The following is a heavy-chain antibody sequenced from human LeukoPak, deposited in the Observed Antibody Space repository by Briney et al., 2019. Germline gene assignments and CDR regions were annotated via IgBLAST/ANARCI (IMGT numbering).Heavy chain of an antibody. Sequence: SETLSLTCTFAGACISSHYWSGIRQPPGKGLEWIGYISYSGNSDYNPSLKSRVTISVDTSKNQLSLRMASVTAADTAVYYCARAGGDTTSSQDLDFWGQGTLVTVSS. CDR3: ARAGGDTTSSQDLDF. J-gene: IGHJ4*02. D-gene: IGHD6-6*01. V-gene: IGHV4-59*11. CDR1: GACISSHY. CDR2: ISYSGNS.